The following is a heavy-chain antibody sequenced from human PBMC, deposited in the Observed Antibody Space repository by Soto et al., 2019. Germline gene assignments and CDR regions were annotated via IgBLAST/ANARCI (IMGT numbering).Heavy chain of an antibody. CDR3: ARAAYYDSSGYYLFDY. Sequence: GGSLRLSCAASGFTFSSYDMHWVRQATGKGLEWVSAIGTAGDTYYPGSVKGRFTISRENAKNSLYLQMNSLRAEDTAVYYCARAAYYDSSGYYLFDYWGQGTLVTVSS. J-gene: IGHJ4*02. CDR2: IGTAGDT. V-gene: IGHV3-13*01. D-gene: IGHD3-22*01. CDR1: GFTFSSYD.